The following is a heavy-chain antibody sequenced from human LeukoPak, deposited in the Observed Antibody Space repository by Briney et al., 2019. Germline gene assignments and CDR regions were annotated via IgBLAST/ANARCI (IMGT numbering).Heavy chain of an antibody. CDR2: IYYSGST. V-gene: IGHV4-39*01. CDR3: ARHKDYYYSYMDV. J-gene: IGHJ6*03. Sequence: SETLSLTCSVSGDSISTSSYYWGWVRQPPGRGLEWIGTIYYSGSTYYNPSLTSRVTISVDTSKNQFSLKLSSVTAADTAVYYCARHKDYYYSYMDVWGKGTTVTISS. CDR1: GDSISTSSYY.